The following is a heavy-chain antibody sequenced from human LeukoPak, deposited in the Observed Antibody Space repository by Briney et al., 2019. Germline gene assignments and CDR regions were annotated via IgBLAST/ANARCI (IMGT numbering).Heavy chain of an antibody. CDR3: ARDDRDGPPNWFDP. Sequence: SETLSLTCAVYGGSFSGYYWSWIRQPPGKGLEWIGEINHSGSTNYNPSLKSRVTISVDTSKNQFSLKLNSVTPEDTAVYYCARDDRDGPPNWFDPWGQGTLVTVSS. V-gene: IGHV4-34*01. D-gene: IGHD1-14*01. CDR1: GGSFSGYY. CDR2: INHSGST. J-gene: IGHJ5*02.